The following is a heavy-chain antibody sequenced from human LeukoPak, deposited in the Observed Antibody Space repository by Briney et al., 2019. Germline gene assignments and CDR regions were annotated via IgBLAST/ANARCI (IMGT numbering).Heavy chain of an antibody. V-gene: IGHV3-53*01. CDR3: VRAVHHNFYSDSSGYYGDAFDV. J-gene: IGHJ3*01. CDR1: GFSIRTYY. D-gene: IGHD3-22*01. CDR2: IYSGGTI. Sequence: PGGSLRLSCEASGFSIRTYYMSWVRQVPGKGLEWVSVIYSGGTIRYADSVKGRFTFSRDNFKDTLNLHMNSLRADDTAVYYCVRAVHHNFYSDSSGYYGDAFDVWGQGTVVTVSS.